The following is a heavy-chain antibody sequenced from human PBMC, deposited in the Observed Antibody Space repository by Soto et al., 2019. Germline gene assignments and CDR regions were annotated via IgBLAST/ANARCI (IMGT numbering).Heavy chain of an antibody. D-gene: IGHD2-2*01. V-gene: IGHV1-3*01. CDR1: GYTFTSYA. Sequence: QVQLVQSGAEVKKPGASVKVSCKASGYTFTSYAMHWVRQAPGQRLEWMGWINAGNGNTKYSQKLQGRVTITRDTSASTAYMELSSLRSEDTAVYYCARDIVVVPAASGGFDYWGQGTLVTVSS. J-gene: IGHJ4*02. CDR3: ARDIVVVPAASGGFDY. CDR2: INAGNGNT.